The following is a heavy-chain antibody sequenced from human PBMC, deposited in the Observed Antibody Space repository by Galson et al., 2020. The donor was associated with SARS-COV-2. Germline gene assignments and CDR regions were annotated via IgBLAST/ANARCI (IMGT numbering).Heavy chain of an antibody. CDR3: VRDPSRAAADQGAFDS. CDR1: GFTFTYHY. V-gene: IGHV3-21*06. CDR2: ISETGNYI. Sequence: KLGGSLRLPCAASGFTFTYHYMHWVRQAPGKGMEWVSSISETGNYIFYADSVKGRFTTSRDNAKSSMYLQMDGLRAEDTAVYYCVRDPSRAAADQGAFDSCGPGTMVTVCS. D-gene: IGHD6-13*01. J-gene: IGHJ3*01.